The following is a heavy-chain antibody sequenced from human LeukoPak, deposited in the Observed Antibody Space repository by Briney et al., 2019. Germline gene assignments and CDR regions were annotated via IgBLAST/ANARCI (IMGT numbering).Heavy chain of an antibody. Sequence: GGSLRLSCEASGFTFSSYYMIWVRQAPGKGLEWVSGISVSGDWTYYADSVKGRFTISRDNSKNTLYLQMNSLRAEDTAVYYCANYRQSITAAGNSREFADYWGQGTLVTVSS. CDR2: ISVSGDWT. V-gene: IGHV3-23*01. CDR3: ANYRQSITAAGNSREFADY. CDR1: GFTFSSYY. D-gene: IGHD6-13*01. J-gene: IGHJ4*02.